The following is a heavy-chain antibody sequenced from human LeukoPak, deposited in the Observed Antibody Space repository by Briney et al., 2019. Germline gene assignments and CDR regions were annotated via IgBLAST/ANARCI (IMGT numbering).Heavy chain of an antibody. CDR2: IYSGGST. Sequence: GGSLRLSCAASGFTVSSNYMSWVRQAPGKGLEWVSVIYSGGSTYYADSAKGRFTISRDNSKNTLYLQMNSLRAEDTAVYYCARAKDIAAAGYFDYWGQGTLVTVSS. CDR1: GFTVSSNY. V-gene: IGHV3-66*01. CDR3: ARAKDIAAAGYFDY. D-gene: IGHD6-13*01. J-gene: IGHJ4*02.